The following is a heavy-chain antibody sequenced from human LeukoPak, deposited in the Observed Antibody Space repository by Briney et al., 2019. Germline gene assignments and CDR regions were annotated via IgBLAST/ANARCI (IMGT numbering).Heavy chain of an antibody. CDR2: INHSGST. CDR3: ARGPRCTNGVCYTEYFDY. Sequence: SETLSLTCAVYGGSFSGYYWSWIRQPPGKGLEWIGEINHSGSTNYNPSLKSRVTISVDTSKNQFSLKLSSVTAADTAVYYCARGPRCTNGVCYTEYFDYWGQGTLVTLSS. J-gene: IGHJ4*02. CDR1: GGSFSGYY. D-gene: IGHD2-8*01. V-gene: IGHV4-34*01.